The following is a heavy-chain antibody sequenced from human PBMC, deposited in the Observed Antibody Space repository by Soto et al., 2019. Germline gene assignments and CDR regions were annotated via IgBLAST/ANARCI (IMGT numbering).Heavy chain of an antibody. Sequence: EVQLVESGGGLVQPGGSLRLSCAASGFTFRNYWMSWVRQAPGKGLERVAHIKQDGSEEDYVDSVKGRFALSRDNRKNTLYLQMNSLRAEDTAVYHCARGHYGMDVWGQGTTVTVSS. CDR1: GFTFRNYW. V-gene: IGHV3-7*05. J-gene: IGHJ6*02. CDR2: IKQDGSEE. CDR3: ARGHYGMDV.